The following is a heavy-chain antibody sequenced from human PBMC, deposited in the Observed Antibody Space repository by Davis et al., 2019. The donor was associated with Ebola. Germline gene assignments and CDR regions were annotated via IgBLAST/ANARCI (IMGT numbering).Heavy chain of an antibody. CDR1: GYTFTSYG. V-gene: IGHV1-18*01. D-gene: IGHD3-10*01. CDR2: ISAYNGNT. CDR3: ARDMGMVQEANWLDP. Sequence: AASVKVSCKASGYTFTSYGISWVRQAPGQGLEWMGWISAYNGNTNYAQKLQGRVTMTTDTSTSTAYMELRSLRSDDTAVYYCARDMGMVQEANWLDPWGQGTLVTVSS. J-gene: IGHJ5*02.